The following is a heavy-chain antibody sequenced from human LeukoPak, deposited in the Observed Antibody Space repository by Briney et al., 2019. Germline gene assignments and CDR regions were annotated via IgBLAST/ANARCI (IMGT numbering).Heavy chain of an antibody. V-gene: IGHV3-23*01. D-gene: IGHD3-10*01. Sequence: GGSLRLSCAASRSTFSSYAMSWVRQAPGKGLEWVSAISDSGASTYYADSVKGRFTISRDNSKNTLYVQMNSLRAEDTAVYYCAKDYSRSDDSGTEKDLPFDYWGQGTLVTVSS. CDR2: ISDSGAST. J-gene: IGHJ4*02. CDR3: AKDYSRSDDSGTEKDLPFDY. CDR1: RSTFSSYA.